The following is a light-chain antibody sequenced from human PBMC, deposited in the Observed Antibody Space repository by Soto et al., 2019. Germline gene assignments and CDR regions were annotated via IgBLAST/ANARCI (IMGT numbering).Light chain of an antibody. CDR2: DAS. V-gene: IGKV1-33*01. Sequence: DDPMSLSPSSLSASVGDRVTITCQASQDISNYLNWYQQKPGKAPKLLIYDASNLETGVPARFSGSGSGTDFTFTINSLQPEDFAAYYCQQHDQWPIPFGQGTRLEIK. CDR1: QDISNY. CDR3: QQHDQWPIP. J-gene: IGKJ5*01.